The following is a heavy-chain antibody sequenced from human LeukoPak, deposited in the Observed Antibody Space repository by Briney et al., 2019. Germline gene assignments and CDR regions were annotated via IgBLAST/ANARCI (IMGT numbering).Heavy chain of an antibody. CDR2: ISSSSYT. CDR1: GFTFSDYY. Sequence: KTGGSLRLSCAASGFTFSDYYMSWIRQAPGKGLEWVSYISSSSYTNYADSVKGRFTISRDNAKNSLYLQMNSLRAEDTAVYYCARWNSGMTTVTTIPRYYYYGMDVWGQGTTVTVSS. J-gene: IGHJ6*02. V-gene: IGHV3-11*03. CDR3: ARWNSGMTTVTTIPRYYYYGMDV. D-gene: IGHD4-17*01.